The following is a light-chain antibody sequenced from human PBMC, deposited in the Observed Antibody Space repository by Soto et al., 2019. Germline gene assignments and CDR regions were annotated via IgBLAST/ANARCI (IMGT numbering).Light chain of an antibody. CDR3: QQRSNWPPLT. CDR1: QNVSSY. J-gene: IGKJ4*01. Sequence: EIVLTQSPATLSLSPGERATLSCRASQNVSSYLAWYQQKPGQAPRLLIYDASNRATGIPARFSGSGSGTDFTLAISSLERGDFAVYYCQQRSNWPPLTFGGGTKVEIK. CDR2: DAS. V-gene: IGKV3-11*01.